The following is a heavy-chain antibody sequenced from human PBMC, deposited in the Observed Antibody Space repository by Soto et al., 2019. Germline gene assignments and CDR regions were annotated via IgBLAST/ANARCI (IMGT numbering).Heavy chain of an antibody. Sequence: QVQLVESGGGVVQPGRSLRLSCAASGFTFSSYGMHWVRQAPGKGLEWVAVISYDGSNKYYADSVKGRFTISRDNSKNTLYLQMNSLRAEDTAVYYCTHGFAGIAAAGTGAFDYWGQGTLVTVSS. J-gene: IGHJ4*02. D-gene: IGHD6-13*01. V-gene: IGHV3-30*03. CDR2: ISYDGSNK. CDR3: THGFAGIAAAGTGAFDY. CDR1: GFTFSSYG.